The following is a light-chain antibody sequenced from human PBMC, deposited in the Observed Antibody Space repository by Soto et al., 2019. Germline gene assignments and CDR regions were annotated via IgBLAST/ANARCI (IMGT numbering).Light chain of an antibody. J-gene: IGLJ1*01. CDR2: EVS. CDR1: SSDVGGHKY. V-gene: IGLV2-14*01. CDR3: SSFAGSNNFPYV. Sequence: QSALTQPASVSGSPGQSITISCTGTSSDVGGHKYVSWYQQHPGKAPKLMIYEVSRRPSGVSHRFSGSKSGNTASLTVSGLQAEDEADYYCSSFAGSNNFPYVFGTGTKVTVL.